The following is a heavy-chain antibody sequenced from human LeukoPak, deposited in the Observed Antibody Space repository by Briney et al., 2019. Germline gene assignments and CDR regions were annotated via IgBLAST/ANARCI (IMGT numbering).Heavy chain of an antibody. CDR2: VNDRGDKT. Sequence: GGSLRLSCAASGFTFSTYGMNWVRQAPGKGLEWVSGVNDRGDKTYYADLVKGRFTISRDNSKNTLYLQMNSLRAEDTAVYYCAKDPVDYWGQGTLVTVSS. CDR1: GFTFSTYG. CDR3: AKDPVDY. V-gene: IGHV3-23*01. J-gene: IGHJ4*02.